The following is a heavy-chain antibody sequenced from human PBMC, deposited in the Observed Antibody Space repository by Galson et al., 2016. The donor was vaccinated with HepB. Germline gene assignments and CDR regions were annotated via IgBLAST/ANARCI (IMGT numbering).Heavy chain of an antibody. CDR2: ISGSGGST. CDR1: GFTFSSYA. J-gene: IGHJ6*02. D-gene: IGHD3-3*01. V-gene: IGHV3-23*01. CDR3: ARGRKYYDFWSGYYLNYYGLDI. Sequence: SLRLSCAASGFTFSSYAMSWVRQAPGKGLEWVSAISGSGGSTYYADSVKGRFTISRDNAKNSLYLQMNSLRTEDTAVYYCARGRKYYDFWSGYYLNYYGLDIWGQGTAVTVSS.